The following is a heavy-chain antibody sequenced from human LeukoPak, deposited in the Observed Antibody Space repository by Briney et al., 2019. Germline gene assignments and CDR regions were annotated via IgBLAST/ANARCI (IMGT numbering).Heavy chain of an antibody. CDR2: IYSGGST. D-gene: IGHD3-22*01. V-gene: IGHV3-53*01. CDR1: GFTVSSNY. J-gene: IGHJ4*02. CDR3: AKDVTYYYDSSGYYFDY. Sequence: GGSLRLSCAASGFTVSSNYMSWVRQAPVKGLEWVSAIYSGGSTYYADSVKGRFTISRDNSKNTLYLQMNSLRAEDTAVYYCAKDVTYYYDSSGYYFDYWGQGTLVTVSS.